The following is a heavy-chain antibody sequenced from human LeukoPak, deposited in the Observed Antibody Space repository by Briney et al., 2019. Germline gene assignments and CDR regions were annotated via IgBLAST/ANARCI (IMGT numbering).Heavy chain of an antibody. Sequence: GASVTVSCKASGGTFSSYAISWVRQAPGQGLEWMGGIIPIFGTANYAQKFQGRVTITADESTSTAYMELSSLRSEDTAVYYCARVGSSSLVYYYYGMDVWGQGTTVTVSS. J-gene: IGHJ6*02. CDR2: IIPIFGTA. CDR1: GGTFSSYA. D-gene: IGHD6-6*01. CDR3: ARVGSSSLVYYYYGMDV. V-gene: IGHV1-69*13.